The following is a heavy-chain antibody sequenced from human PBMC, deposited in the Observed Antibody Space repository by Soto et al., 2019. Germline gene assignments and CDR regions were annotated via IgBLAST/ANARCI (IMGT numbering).Heavy chain of an antibody. CDR1: GYTFTSYG. Sequence: QVQLVQSGAEVKKPGASVKVSCKASGYTFTSYGISWVRQASGQGLEWMGWISAYNGNTKYAQKLQGRVTMTTDTSTTTAYMEMRSPRSDDTAVYYCARDEAYKCKDGGWFDPWGQGTLVTVSS. CDR2: ISAYNGNT. V-gene: IGHV1-18*01. CDR3: ARDEAYKCKDGGWFDP. D-gene: IGHD1-1*01. J-gene: IGHJ5*02.